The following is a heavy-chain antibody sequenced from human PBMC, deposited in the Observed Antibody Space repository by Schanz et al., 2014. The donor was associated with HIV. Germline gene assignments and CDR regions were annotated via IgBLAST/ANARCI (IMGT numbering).Heavy chain of an antibody. J-gene: IGHJ6*02. Sequence: VQLVQSGGGLVKPGGSLRLSCAASGFTFSDYYMSWIRQAPGKGLEWVSYISSSGSTIYYADSVKGRFTISRDNAKNTLYLQMNSLRAEDSAVYFCARVHSASSRFRYLFGMDVWGRGTTVIVSS. V-gene: IGHV3-11*04. CDR2: ISSSGSTI. CDR3: ARVHSASSRFRYLFGMDV. CDR1: GFTFSDYY. D-gene: IGHD1-26*01.